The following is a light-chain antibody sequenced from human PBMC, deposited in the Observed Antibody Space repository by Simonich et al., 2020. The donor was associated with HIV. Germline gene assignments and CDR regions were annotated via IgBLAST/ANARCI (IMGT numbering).Light chain of an antibody. Sequence: QSALTQPPSASGSPVQSFTISCTGTSGDVDGYNYVSWYQQLPDKAPKLMIYEVSKRPSGVPDRFSGSKSGNTASLTVSGLQAEDEADYYCSSYADSNNLVFGGGTKLTVL. CDR3: SSYADSNNLV. CDR1: SGDVDGYNY. CDR2: EVS. V-gene: IGLV2-8*01. J-gene: IGLJ3*02.